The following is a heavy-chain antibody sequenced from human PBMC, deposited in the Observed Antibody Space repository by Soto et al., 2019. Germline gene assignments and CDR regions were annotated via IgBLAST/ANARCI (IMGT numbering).Heavy chain of an antibody. D-gene: IGHD4-4*01. CDR3: AREVTPNCFDP. CDR2: IYHSGST. J-gene: IGHJ5*02. CDR1: GGYISSGGYS. V-gene: IGHV4-30-2*01. Sequence: QLQLQESGSGLVKPSQTLSLTCAVSGGYISSGGYSWSWIRQPPGKGLEWIGYIYHSGSTYYNPSLKSRVSISVDRSKNQFSLKLSSVTAADTAVYYCAREVTPNCFDPWGQGTLVTVSS.